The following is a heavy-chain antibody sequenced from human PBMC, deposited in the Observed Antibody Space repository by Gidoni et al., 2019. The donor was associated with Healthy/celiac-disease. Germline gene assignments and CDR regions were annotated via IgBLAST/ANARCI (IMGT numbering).Heavy chain of an antibody. D-gene: IGHD6-6*01. V-gene: IGHV4-61*02. CDR1: GGSISSGSYY. J-gene: IGHJ6*02. CDR2: IYTSGST. CDR3: ARDPGSSSGYYYYGMDV. Sequence: QVQLQESGPGLVKPSQTLSLTCTVSGGSISSGSYYRRWIRQPAGKGLEWIGRIYTSGSTNYNPSLKSRVTISVDTSKNQFSLKLSSVTAADTAVYYCARDPGSSSGYYYYGMDVWGQGTTVTVSS.